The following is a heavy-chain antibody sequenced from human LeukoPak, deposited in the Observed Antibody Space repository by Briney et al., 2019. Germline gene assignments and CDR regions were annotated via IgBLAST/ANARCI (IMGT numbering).Heavy chain of an antibody. D-gene: IGHD3-16*02. Sequence: GGSLRLSCAASGFTFSSYAMSWVRQAPGKGLEWVSAISGSGGSTYYADSVKGRSAISRDNSKNTLYLQMNSLRAEDTAVYYCAREITFGGVIASEFDYWGQGTLITVSS. CDR1: GFTFSSYA. V-gene: IGHV3-23*01. CDR2: ISGSGGST. J-gene: IGHJ4*02. CDR3: AREITFGGVIASEFDY.